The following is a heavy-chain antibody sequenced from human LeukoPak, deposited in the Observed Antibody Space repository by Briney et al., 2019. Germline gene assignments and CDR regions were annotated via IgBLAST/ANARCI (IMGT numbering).Heavy chain of an antibody. J-gene: IGHJ6*03. Sequence: RASVKVSCKASGGTFSSYAISWVRQAPGQGLEWMGGIIPIFGTANYAQKFQGRVTITTDESTSTAYMELSSLRSEDTAVYYCALLATTRYYYYYMGVWGKGTTVTVSS. D-gene: IGHD1-26*01. CDR1: GGTFSSYA. CDR3: ALLATTRYYYYYMGV. CDR2: IIPIFGTA. V-gene: IGHV1-69*05.